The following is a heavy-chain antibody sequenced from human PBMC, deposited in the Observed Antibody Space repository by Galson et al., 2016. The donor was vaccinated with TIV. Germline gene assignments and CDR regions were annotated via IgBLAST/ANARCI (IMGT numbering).Heavy chain of an antibody. CDR2: INTRIQTDTGKQ. D-gene: IGHD3-3*01. CDR1: GYALTNHA. Sequence: SVKVSCKASGYALTNHAINWVRQAPGQGLEWMGWINTRIQTDTGKQTYAQGFAGRFVFSLDTSVDTAFLQISSLKPEDTAVYYCARDRAGYPSYYEFWGGYVDAFDILGQGTMVTVSS. J-gene: IGHJ3*02. CDR3: ARDRAGYPSYYEFWGGYVDAFDI. V-gene: IGHV7-4-1*02.